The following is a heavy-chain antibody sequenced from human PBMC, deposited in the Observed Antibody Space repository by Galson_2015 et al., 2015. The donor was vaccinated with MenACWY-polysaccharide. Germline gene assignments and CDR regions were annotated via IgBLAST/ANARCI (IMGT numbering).Heavy chain of an antibody. D-gene: IGHD2-21*02. J-gene: IGHJ4*02. Sequence: SLRLSCAASGFTFSNYGMHWVRQAPGKGLEWVAVISYDGSNKYYADSVKGRFTISRDNSKNTLYLRMNSLRAEDTAVYYCAKCVGGGDCYWSYFDYWGQGTLVTVSS. CDR1: GFTFSNYG. CDR2: ISYDGSNK. CDR3: AKCVGGGDCYWSYFDY. V-gene: IGHV3-30*18.